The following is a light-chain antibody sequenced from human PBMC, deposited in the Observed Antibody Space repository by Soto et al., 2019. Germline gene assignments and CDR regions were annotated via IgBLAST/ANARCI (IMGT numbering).Light chain of an antibody. Sequence: EFVLTQSPVTLSLSPGERATLSCRASQTVRNNYLAWYQQKPGQPPRLLIYDASSRATGIPDRFSGGGSGTDFTLTISRLESEDFAVYYCQQFSSYPLTFGGGTKVDIK. J-gene: IGKJ4*01. CDR2: DAS. V-gene: IGKV3-20*01. CDR1: QTVRNNY. CDR3: QQFSSYPLT.